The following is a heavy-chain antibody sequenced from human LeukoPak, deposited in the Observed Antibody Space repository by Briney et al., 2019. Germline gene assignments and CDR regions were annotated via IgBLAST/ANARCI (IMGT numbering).Heavy chain of an antibody. Sequence: SETLSLTCTVSGGSISTYYWSWIRQPPHKGLEWIGYIYYSGSTKHNPPLKSRVTISLDTSKNQFSLNLTSVTAEDTAVYDCARAELEYGWFDLWGQGTLVTVSS. J-gene: IGHJ5*02. CDR1: GGSISTYY. CDR2: IYYSGST. V-gene: IGHV4-59*01. CDR3: ARAELEYGWFDL. D-gene: IGHD1-1*01.